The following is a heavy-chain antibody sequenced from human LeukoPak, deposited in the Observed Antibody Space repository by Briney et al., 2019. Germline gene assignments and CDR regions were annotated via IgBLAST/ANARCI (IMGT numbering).Heavy chain of an antibody. CDR3: ARGPYGDYSREGYYFDY. J-gene: IGHJ4*02. CDR2: IIPIFGTA. V-gene: IGHV1-69*05. Sequence: ASVKVSCKASGGTFSSYAISWVRQAPGQGLEWMGRIIPIFGTANYAQKFQGRVTITTDESTSTAYMELSSLRSEDTAVYYCARGPYGDYSREGYYFDYWGQGTLVTVSS. CDR1: GGTFSSYA. D-gene: IGHD4-17*01.